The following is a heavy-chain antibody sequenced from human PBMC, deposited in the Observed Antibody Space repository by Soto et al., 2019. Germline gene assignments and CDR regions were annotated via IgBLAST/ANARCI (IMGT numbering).Heavy chain of an antibody. CDR1: GFTFSSYG. Sequence: GGSLRLSCAASGFTFSSYGIHWVRQAPGKGLEWVAVISYDGSNKYYADSVKGRFTISRDNSKNTLYLQMNSLRAEDTAVYYCAKDRVAAAAYFDYWGQGTLVTVSS. J-gene: IGHJ4*02. D-gene: IGHD6-13*01. V-gene: IGHV3-30*18. CDR2: ISYDGSNK. CDR3: AKDRVAAAAYFDY.